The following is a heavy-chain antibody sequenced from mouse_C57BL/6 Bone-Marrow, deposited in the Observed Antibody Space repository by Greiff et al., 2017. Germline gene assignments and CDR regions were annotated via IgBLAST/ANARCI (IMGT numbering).Heavy chain of an antibody. V-gene: IGHV1-69*01. CDR3: ARLGYYGSSSLFDY. D-gene: IGHD1-1*01. CDR2: IDPSDSYT. Sequence: QVQLQQPGAELVMPGASVKLSCKASGYTFTSYWMPWVKQRPGQGLEWIGEIDPSDSYTNYNQKFKGKSTLTVDKSSSTAYMQLSSLTSEDSAVYYCARLGYYGSSSLFDYRGQGTTLTVSA. J-gene: IGHJ2*01. CDR1: GYTFTSYW.